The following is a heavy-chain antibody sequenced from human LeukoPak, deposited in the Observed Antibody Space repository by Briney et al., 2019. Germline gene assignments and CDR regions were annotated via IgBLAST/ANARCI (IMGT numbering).Heavy chain of an antibody. J-gene: IGHJ4*02. V-gene: IGHV1-18*04. CDR3: ARDFFHGHCSGLSCFLLDY. D-gene: IGHD2-15*01. CDR2: ISAHYGNT. Sequence: GASVKVSCKASGYIFTRYGISWVRQAPGQGLEWMRWISAHYGNTNYAQKFQDRVTMTTDTSTNTAYMELRSLRPDDTAVYYCARDFFHGHCSGLSCFLLDYWGQGSLVTVSS. CDR1: GYIFTRYG.